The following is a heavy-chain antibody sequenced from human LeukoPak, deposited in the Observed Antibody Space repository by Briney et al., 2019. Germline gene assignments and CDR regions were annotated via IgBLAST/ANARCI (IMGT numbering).Heavy chain of an antibody. D-gene: IGHD2-2*01. V-gene: IGHV4-30-2*01. CDR1: GGSISSGGYS. Sequence: PSQTLSLTCAVSGGSISSGGYSWSWIRQPPGKGLEWIGYIYHSGSTYYNPSLKSRVTISVDRSKNQFSLKLSSVTAADTAVYYCARRGLMPGPFDIWGQGTMVTVSS. J-gene: IGHJ3*02. CDR2: IYHSGST. CDR3: ARRGLMPGPFDI.